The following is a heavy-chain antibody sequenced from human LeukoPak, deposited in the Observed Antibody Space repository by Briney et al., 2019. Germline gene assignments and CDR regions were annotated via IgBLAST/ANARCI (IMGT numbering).Heavy chain of an antibody. Sequence: GGSLRLSCEASGFTFSLYWMSWVRQAPGKGLEWVANIKQDGSEKYYVDSVKGRFTISRDNAKNSLYLQMNSLRADDTAVYYCARDGDTSGYTDWGQGTLVTVSA. D-gene: IGHD3-22*01. J-gene: IGHJ4*02. CDR3: ARDGDTSGYTD. V-gene: IGHV3-7*01. CDR1: GFTFSLYW. CDR2: IKQDGSEK.